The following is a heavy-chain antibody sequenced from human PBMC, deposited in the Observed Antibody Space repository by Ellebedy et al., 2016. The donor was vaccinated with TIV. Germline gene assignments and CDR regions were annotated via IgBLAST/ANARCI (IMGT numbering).Heavy chain of an antibody. D-gene: IGHD3-10*01. CDR3: ARDLWFGASNYFDY. CDR2: ISTYSGNT. Sequence: AASVKVSCKTSGYTFSRHGLNWARQAPGQGLEWMGWISTYSGNTKYAQKFQGRVTMTTDTSTGTAYMELRSLTSDDTAVCYCARDLWFGASNYFDYWGQGTLVTVSS. J-gene: IGHJ4*02. V-gene: IGHV1-18*01. CDR1: GYTFSRHG.